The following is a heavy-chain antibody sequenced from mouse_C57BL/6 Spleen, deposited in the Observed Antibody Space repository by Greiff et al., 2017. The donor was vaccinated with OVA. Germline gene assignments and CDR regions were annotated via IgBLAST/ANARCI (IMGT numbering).Heavy chain of an antibody. CDR2: INPSNGGT. J-gene: IGHJ4*01. Sequence: QVQLQQPGTELVKPGASVKLSCKASGYTFTSYWMHWVKQRPGQGLEWIGNINPSNGGTNYNEKFKSKATLTVDKSSSTAYMQLSSLTSEDSAVYYCARGPLYYGNYEAMDYWGQGTSVTVSS. D-gene: IGHD2-1*01. CDR1: GYTFTSYW. V-gene: IGHV1-53*01. CDR3: ARGPLYYGNYEAMDY.